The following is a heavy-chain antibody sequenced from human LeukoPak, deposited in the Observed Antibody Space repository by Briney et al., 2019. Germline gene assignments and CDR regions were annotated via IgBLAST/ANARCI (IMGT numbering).Heavy chain of an antibody. Sequence: GGSLRLSCAASGFTFSSYAMSWVRQAPGKGLEWVSAISGSGGSTYYADSVKGRFTISRDNSKHTLYLQMNSLRAEDTAVYYCARVERSGWYAFGAFDIWGQARMVTVSS. V-gene: IGHV3-23*01. J-gene: IGHJ3*02. D-gene: IGHD6-19*01. CDR2: ISGSGGST. CDR1: GFTFSSYA. CDR3: ARVERSGWYAFGAFDI.